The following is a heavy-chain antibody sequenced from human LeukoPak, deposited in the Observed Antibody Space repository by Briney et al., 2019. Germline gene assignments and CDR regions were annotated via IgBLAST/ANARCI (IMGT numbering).Heavy chain of an antibody. D-gene: IGHD1-14*01. CDR1: GFTLSSYA. CDR2: ISGSGGST. CDR3: AKGTVSFPYYFDY. Sequence: PGGSLRLSCAASGFTLSSYAMSWVRQAPGKGLEWVSAISGSGGSTYYADSAKGRFTISRDNSKNTLYLQMNSLRADDTAVYHCAKGTVSFPYYFDYWGQGILVTVSS. V-gene: IGHV3-23*01. J-gene: IGHJ4*02.